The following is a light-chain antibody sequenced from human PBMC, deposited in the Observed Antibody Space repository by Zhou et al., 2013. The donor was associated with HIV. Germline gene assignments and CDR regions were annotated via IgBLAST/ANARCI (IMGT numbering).Light chain of an antibody. CDR2: LAS. V-gene: IGKV2-28*01. CDR3: MQGLDPPYT. CDR1: QRLQHTIGNNF. Sequence: DIVMTQSPLSLSVTPGGPASISCRSSQRLQHTIGNNFLNWYVQRPGQSPQLLIYLASSRASGAPDRISGTGSGTDFTLRISRVEAEDVGVYYCMQGLDPPYTFGQGTKLEI. J-gene: IGKJ2*01.